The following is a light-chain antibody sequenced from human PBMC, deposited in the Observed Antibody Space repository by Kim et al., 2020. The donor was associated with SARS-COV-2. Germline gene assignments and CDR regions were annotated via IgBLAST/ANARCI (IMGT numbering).Light chain of an antibody. CDR2: EDN. V-gene: IGLV6-57*03. CDR3: QSYYSNNQV. J-gene: IGLJ2*01. CDR1: SGSIASDY. Sequence: GKTLTISCTRSSGSIASDYVQWYQQRPGSAPTTVIYEDNQRPSGVPDRFSGSIDRSSNSASLTISALKTEDEADYYCQSYYSNNQVFGGGTQLTVL.